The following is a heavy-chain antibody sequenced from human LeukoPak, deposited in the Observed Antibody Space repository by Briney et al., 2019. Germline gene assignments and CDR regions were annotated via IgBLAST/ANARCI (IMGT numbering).Heavy chain of an antibody. V-gene: IGHV4-4*07. Sequence: PSETLSLTCTVSGGSISTDYWSWIRQPAGKGLEWIGRIDTSESIIYNPSLKSRVTISVDTSKNQLSLRVSSVTAADTAVYYCARVKSSTRGPYYHYYMDVWGKGTTVIVSS. CDR3: ARVKSSTRGPYYHYYMDV. CDR1: GGSISTDY. CDR2: IDTSESI. D-gene: IGHD3-10*01. J-gene: IGHJ6*03.